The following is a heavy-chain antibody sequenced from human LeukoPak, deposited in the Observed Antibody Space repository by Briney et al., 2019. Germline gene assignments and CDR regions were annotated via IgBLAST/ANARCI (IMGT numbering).Heavy chain of an antibody. D-gene: IGHD1-26*01. V-gene: IGHV4-4*07. CDR3: ARHPRLKYSGSYYAAFDI. CDR2: IYTSGST. CDR1: GGSISSYY. J-gene: IGHJ3*02. Sequence: SETLSLTCTVSGGSISSYYWSWIRQPAGKGLEWIGRIYTSGSTYYNPSLKSRVTIAVDTSKNQFSLKLSSVTAADTAVYYCARHPRLKYSGSYYAAFDIWGQGTMVTVSS.